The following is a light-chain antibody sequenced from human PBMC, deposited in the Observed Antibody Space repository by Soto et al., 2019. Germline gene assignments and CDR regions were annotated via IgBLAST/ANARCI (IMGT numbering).Light chain of an antibody. CDR2: VAS. Sequence: IVLTQSPGHLSLSTGQRATLSCRASESISRDYLAWYQQRLGQAPRLLIYVASSGATGIPDRFSGSGSGTDFTLTISRLEPEDFAIYYCQQYGGVPYTVGQATKLEIK. CDR1: ESISRDY. V-gene: IGKV3-20*01. CDR3: QQYGGVPYT. J-gene: IGKJ2*01.